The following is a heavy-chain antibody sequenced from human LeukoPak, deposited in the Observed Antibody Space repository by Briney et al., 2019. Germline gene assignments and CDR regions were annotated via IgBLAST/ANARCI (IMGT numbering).Heavy chain of an antibody. CDR1: GGSISSSTDY. CDR2: IYYSGPT. CDR3: ARGVAIFGVDPKGAFDI. J-gene: IGHJ3*02. D-gene: IGHD3-3*01. V-gene: IGHV4-39*07. Sequence: SETLSLTCTVSGGSISSSTDYWGWIRQPPGKGLEWIGTIYYSGPTYYNPSLKSRVTISVDTSKNRFSLKLSSVTAADTAVYYCARGVAIFGVDPKGAFDIWGQGTMVTVSS.